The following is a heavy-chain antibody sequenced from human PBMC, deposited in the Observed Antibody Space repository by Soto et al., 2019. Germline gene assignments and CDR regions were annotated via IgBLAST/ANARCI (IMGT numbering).Heavy chain of an antibody. D-gene: IGHD6-13*01. CDR3: VASLAASGLNWLDP. V-gene: IGHV4-4*07. CDR1: GGSISEKY. J-gene: IGHJ5*02. Sequence: SETLSLTCIVSGGSISEKYWNWVRQPPGKGLEWIGLIFANGHTDYNPSLKSRVTMPVDASKNQFSLRLTSMTAADTAVYYCVASLAASGLNWLDPWGRGTLVTVSS. CDR2: IFANGHT.